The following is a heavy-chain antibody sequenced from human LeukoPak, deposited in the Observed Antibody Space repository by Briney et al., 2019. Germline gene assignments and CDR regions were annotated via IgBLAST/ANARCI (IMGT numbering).Heavy chain of an antibody. J-gene: IGHJ6*03. V-gene: IGHV4-59*01. D-gene: IGHD2-2*01. CDR2: IYYTGTT. CDR3: ARFSAHQLRSGYYYYMDV. CDR1: GGPIRSYY. Sequence: SETLSLTCTVSGGPIRSYYWSWVRQPPGKGLEYIGYIYYTGTTDYNPSLKSRVTMSLDTSKNQFSLKLSSVTAADTAIYSCARFSAHQLRSGYYYYMDVWGKGTTVTVSS.